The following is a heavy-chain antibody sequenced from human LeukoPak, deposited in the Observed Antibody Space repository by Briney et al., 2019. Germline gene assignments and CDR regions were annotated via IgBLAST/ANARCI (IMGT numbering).Heavy chain of an antibody. D-gene: IGHD3-16*01. CDR1: GVSISSYY. CDR2: IYYSGST. J-gene: IGHJ3*02. CDR3: ARRIATIGDHDAFDI. V-gene: IGHV4-59*08. Sequence: NSSETLSLTCTVSGVSISSYYWSWIRQPPGKGLEWIGYIYYSGSTNYNPSLKSRVTISVDTSKNQFSLKLSSVTAADTAVYYCARRIATIGDHDAFDIWGQGTMVTVSS.